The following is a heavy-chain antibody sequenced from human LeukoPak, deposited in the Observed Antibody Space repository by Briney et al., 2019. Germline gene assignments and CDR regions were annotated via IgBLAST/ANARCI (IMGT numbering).Heavy chain of an antibody. J-gene: IGHJ6*03. CDR1: GGSFSNYY. D-gene: IGHD1-7*01. V-gene: IGHV4-34*01. CDR2: INDSGRA. Sequence: SETLSLTCAVYGGSFSNYYWSWIRQPPGQGLELLAEINDSGRANYNPSLMSRVTVSVDTSKNQFSLRLTSVTATDTAVYYCARRWNYGRNYYIDVWGKGATVSVSS. CDR3: ARRWNYGRNYYIDV.